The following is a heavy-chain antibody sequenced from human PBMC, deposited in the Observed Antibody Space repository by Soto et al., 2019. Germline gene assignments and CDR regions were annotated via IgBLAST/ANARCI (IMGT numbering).Heavy chain of an antibody. CDR1: GYTLTELS. J-gene: IGHJ4*02. CDR3: ATTRGNYYGSGSYYRHFDY. CDR2: FDPEDGET. V-gene: IGHV1-24*01. Sequence: ASVKVSCKVSGYTLTELSMHWVRQAPGKGLEWMGGFDPEDGETIYAQKFQGRVTMTEDTSTDTAYMELSSLRSEDTAMYYCATTRGNYYGSGSYYRHFDYWGQGTLVTVSS. D-gene: IGHD3-10*01.